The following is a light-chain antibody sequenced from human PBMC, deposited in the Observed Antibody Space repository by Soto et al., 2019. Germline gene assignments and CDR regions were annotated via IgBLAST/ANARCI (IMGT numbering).Light chain of an antibody. CDR3: QQFNAYPLT. J-gene: IGKJ4*01. CDR1: QGISDY. V-gene: IGKV1-9*01. Sequence: DIQLTQSPSFLSASVGARVTISCRASQGISDYLAWYQQKPGKAPKLLIYGASTLQSGVPSRFSGSASGTEFTLTISSLQPEDFATYCCQQFNAYPLTFGGGTKLEIK. CDR2: GAS.